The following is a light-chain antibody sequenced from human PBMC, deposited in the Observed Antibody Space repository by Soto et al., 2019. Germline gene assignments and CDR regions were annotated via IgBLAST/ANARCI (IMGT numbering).Light chain of an antibody. CDR3: KQQYRSWK. CDR2: WAS. Sequence: DIVMTQSPDSLAVPLGERATIKCKSSQSVSHNSKNKHFLTWYQQKPGQPPKLPIYWASTRESGVPDRFSASVSGTDFTLTIISLQAEDVAVYYCKQQYRSWKCGSGTKVEVK. J-gene: IGKJ1*01. CDR1: QSVSHNSKNKHF. V-gene: IGKV4-1*01.